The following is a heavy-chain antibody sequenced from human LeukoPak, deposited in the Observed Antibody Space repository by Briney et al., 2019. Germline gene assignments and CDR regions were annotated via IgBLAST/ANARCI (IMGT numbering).Heavy chain of an antibody. CDR1: GFTFSNAW. J-gene: IGHJ5*01. V-gene: IGHV3-15*01. CDR3: ATDLLDS. CDR2: IKRKGDDGTT. Sequence: GGSLRLSCAASGFTFSNAWMSWVRQAPGKGLEWVGRIKRKGDDGTTDYAAPVKGRFTILRDDSKRTVYLQRNSLKAEDTAVYYGATDLLDSWGQGTLVTVSS.